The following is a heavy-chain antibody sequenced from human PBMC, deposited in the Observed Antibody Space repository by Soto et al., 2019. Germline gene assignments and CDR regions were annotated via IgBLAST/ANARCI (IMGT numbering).Heavy chain of an antibody. D-gene: IGHD3-10*01. Sequence: GGSLRLSCAASGFTFSSYWMHWVRQAPGKGLVWVSRINSDGSSTSYADSVKGRFTISRDNAKNTLYLQMNSLRAEDTAVYYCARLSMIRGVIADYWGQGTLVTVSS. CDR3: ARLSMIRGVIADY. CDR1: GFTFSSYW. CDR2: INSDGSST. V-gene: IGHV3-74*01. J-gene: IGHJ4*02.